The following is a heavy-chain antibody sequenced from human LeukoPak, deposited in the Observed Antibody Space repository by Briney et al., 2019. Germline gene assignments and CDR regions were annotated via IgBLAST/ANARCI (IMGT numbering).Heavy chain of an antibody. CDR2: ISSSSSYI. Sequence: GGSLRLSCAASGFTFSSYSMNWVRQAPGKGLEWVSSISSSSSYIYYADSVKGRFTISRDNAKNSLYLQMNSLRAEDTAVYYCASSIRVTTGYMDVWGKGTTVTVSS. V-gene: IGHV3-21*01. CDR3: ASSIRVTTGYMDV. J-gene: IGHJ6*03. CDR1: GFTFSSYS. D-gene: IGHD4-17*01.